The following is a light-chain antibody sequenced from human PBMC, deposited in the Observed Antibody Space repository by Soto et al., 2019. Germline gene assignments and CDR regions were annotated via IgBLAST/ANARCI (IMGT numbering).Light chain of an antibody. J-gene: IGKJ5*01. V-gene: IGKV3-20*01. Sequence: EIVLTQSPGTLSLSPGERASPSCRASQSVSSGHLAWYQQKPGQAPRLLIYGASSRATGIPDRFSGSGSGTEFTLTIISLQSEDFAVYYCQQYSNWPPITFGQGTRLEIK. CDR1: QSVSSGH. CDR2: GAS. CDR3: QQYSNWPPIT.